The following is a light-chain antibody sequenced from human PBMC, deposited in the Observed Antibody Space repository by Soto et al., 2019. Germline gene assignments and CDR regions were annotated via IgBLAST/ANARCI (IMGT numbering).Light chain of an antibody. CDR2: GNS. CDR3: QSYDSSLSGVV. V-gene: IGLV1-40*01. J-gene: IGLJ2*01. CDR1: SSNIGAGYD. Sequence: QSVLTQPPSVSGAPGQRVTISCTGSSSNIGAGYDVHWYQQLPGTAPKLLIYGNSNRPSGVPDRFSGSKSGTSASLAITGLQAEEEGDYYCQSYDSSLSGVVFGGGTKLTVL.